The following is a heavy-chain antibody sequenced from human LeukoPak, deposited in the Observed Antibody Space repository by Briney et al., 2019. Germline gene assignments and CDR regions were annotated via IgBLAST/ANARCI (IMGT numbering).Heavy chain of an antibody. CDR2: IYYSGST. D-gene: IGHD3-10*01. CDR1: GGSISSYY. J-gene: IGHJ4*02. V-gene: IGHV4-59*01. Sequence: SETLSLTCTVSGGSISSYYWSWIRQPPGKGLGRIGYIYYSGSTNYNPSLKSRVTISVDTSKNQFSLKLSSVTAADTAVHYCARVGGYGSGSYYSYYFDYWGQGTLVTASS. CDR3: ARVGGYGSGSYYSYYFDY.